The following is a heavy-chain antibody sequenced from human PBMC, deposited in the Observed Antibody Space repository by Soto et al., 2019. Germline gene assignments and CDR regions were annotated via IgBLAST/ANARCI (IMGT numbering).Heavy chain of an antibody. V-gene: IGHV4-34*01. CDR3: ARGQEGVVATH. J-gene: IGHJ4*02. D-gene: IGHD5-12*01. Sequence: QVQLQQWGAGLLKPSETLSLNCAVNGGSLSGFYWSWIRQPPGKGLEWIGEIKDGGYTNYSPSLKSQAQISSARSNNQFSLRLNSVTAADTGVYYCARGQEGVVATHWDQGALVTVSS. CDR1: GGSLSGFY. CDR2: IKDGGYT.